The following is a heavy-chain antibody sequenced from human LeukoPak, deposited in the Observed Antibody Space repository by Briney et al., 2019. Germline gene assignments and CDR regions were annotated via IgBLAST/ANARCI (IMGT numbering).Heavy chain of an antibody. Sequence: SETLSLTCAVYGGSFSGYYWSWIRQPPGKGLEWIGEINHSGSTNYNPSLKSRVTISVDTSKNQFSLKLSSVTAADTAVYYCARAGWLRGTSVLFDYWGQGTLVTVSS. CDR3: ARAGWLRGTSVLFDY. D-gene: IGHD3-10*01. J-gene: IGHJ4*02. V-gene: IGHV4-34*01. CDR1: GGSFSGYY. CDR2: INHSGST.